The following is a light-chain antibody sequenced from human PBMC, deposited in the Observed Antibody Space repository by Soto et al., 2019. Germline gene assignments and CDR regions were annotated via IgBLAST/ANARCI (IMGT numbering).Light chain of an antibody. V-gene: IGLV2-14*03. CDR1: SSDVGAYKY. J-gene: IGLJ1*01. Sequence: QSALTQPASVSGSPGQSITISCTGTSSDVGAYKYVSWYQQHPGKAPKLIIYGVSNRPSGVSNRFSGSKSGNTAFLTISGRQPEDEADYYCSSFTGTTTLDVFGAGTKVTVL. CDR3: SSFTGTTTLDV. CDR2: GVS.